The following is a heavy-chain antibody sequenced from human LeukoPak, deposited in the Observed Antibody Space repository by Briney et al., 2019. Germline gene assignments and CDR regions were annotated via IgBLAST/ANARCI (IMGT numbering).Heavy chain of an antibody. D-gene: IGHD1/OR15-1a*01. CDR2: ITVYDGNT. V-gene: IGHV1-18*01. CDR1: GYSFSEYE. J-gene: IGHJ6*02. CDR3: ARRRGNPNKDLGYYYHGMDV. Sequence: GASVKVSCKASGYSFSEYEITWLRQAPGQGLEWMGRITVYDGNTNYAQKLQGRVTMTTDTSTSTAFMELRSLRSEDTAVYYCARRRGNPNKDLGYYYHGMDVWGQGTTVTVSS.